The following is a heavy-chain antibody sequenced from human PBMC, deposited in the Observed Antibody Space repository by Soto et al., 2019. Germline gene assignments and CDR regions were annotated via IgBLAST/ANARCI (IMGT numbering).Heavy chain of an antibody. J-gene: IGHJ3*02. CDR1: GFTFNNYG. CDR2: IWFDGRNI. V-gene: IGHV3-33*01. Sequence: PGGSLRLSCAASGFTFNNYGMHWVRQTPDRGLEWVAVIWFDGRNIEYGESVKGRFTVSRDDSKNMLYLEIDSLGVEDTAVYYCARGDYYDISGPFSDAFDIWGQGTMVTVSS. D-gene: IGHD3-22*01. CDR3: ARGDYYDISGPFSDAFDI.